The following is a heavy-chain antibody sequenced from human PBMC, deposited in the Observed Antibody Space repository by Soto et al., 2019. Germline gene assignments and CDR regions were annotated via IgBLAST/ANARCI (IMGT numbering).Heavy chain of an antibody. J-gene: IGHJ4*02. V-gene: IGHV4-4*02. CDR1: GGSISSNW. CDR2: IYHSGST. CDR3: ARCRTLAYYYDSSGDFDY. D-gene: IGHD3-22*01. Sequence: SETLSLTCTVSGGSISSNWWSWVRQPPGKGLEWIGEIYHSGSTNYNPSLKSRVTISVDKSKNQFSLKLSSVTAADTAVYYCARCRTLAYYYDSSGDFDYWGQGTLVTVSS.